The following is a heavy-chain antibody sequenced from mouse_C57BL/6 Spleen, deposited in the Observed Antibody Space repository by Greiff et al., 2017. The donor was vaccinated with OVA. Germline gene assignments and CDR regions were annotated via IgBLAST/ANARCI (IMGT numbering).Heavy chain of an antibody. CDR2: IDPENGDT. D-gene: IGHD2-4*01. CDR3: TTEDYDR. V-gene: IGHV14-4*01. Sequence: EVQLQQSGAELVRPGASVKLSCTASGFNIKDDYMHWVKQRPEQGLEWIGWIDPENGDTEYASKFQGKATITADTSSNTAYLQLSSLTSEDTAVYYCTTEDYDRWGQGTTLTVSS. J-gene: IGHJ2*01. CDR1: GFNIKDDY.